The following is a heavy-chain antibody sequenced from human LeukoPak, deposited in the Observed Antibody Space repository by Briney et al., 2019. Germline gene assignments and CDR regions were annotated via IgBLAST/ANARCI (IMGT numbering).Heavy chain of an antibody. CDR1: GFTFSSRD. CDR3: VTDTPGALDFGY. J-gene: IGHJ4*02. Sequence: PGGSLRLSCAASGFTFSSRDMNWVRQAPGKGLEWISYIGDSDTATLYADSVKGRFTISRDNAKNSLYLQMNSLRVEDTAVYYCVTDTPGALDFGYWGQGTLVTVSS. V-gene: IGHV3-48*03. CDR2: IGDSDTAT.